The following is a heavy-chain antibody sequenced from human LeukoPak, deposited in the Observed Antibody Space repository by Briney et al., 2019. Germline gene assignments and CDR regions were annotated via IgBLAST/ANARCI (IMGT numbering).Heavy chain of an antibody. CDR1: GFTFSSYA. CDR3: ARSPDSSGYYYVGYYFDY. V-gene: IGHV3-23*01. J-gene: IGHJ4*02. CDR2: ISGSGGST. Sequence: GGSLRLSCAASGFTFSSYAMSWVRQAPGKGLEWVSAISGSGGSTYYADSVKGRFTISRDNSKNTLYLQMNSLRAEDTAVYYCARSPDSSGYYYVGYYFDYWGQGTLVTVSS. D-gene: IGHD3-22*01.